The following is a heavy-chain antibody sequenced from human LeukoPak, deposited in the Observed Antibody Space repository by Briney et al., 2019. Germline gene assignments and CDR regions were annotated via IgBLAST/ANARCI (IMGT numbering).Heavy chain of an antibody. CDR1: GFTFNTHG. J-gene: IGHJ4*02. Sequence: GESLRLSCEASGFTFNTHGMHWVRQAPGKGLEWVAVIWFDGINKVYADSVEGRFTISRDNSNNMLYLQMNTLRADDTAVYYCARDLSPDTAAGRYYFDFWGQGTLVTVSS. V-gene: IGHV3-33*01. D-gene: IGHD6-13*01. CDR3: ARDLSPDTAAGRYYFDF. CDR2: IWFDGINK.